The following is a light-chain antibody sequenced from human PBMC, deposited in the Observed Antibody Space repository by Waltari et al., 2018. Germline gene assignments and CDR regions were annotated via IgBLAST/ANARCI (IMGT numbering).Light chain of an antibody. J-gene: IGKJ4*01. V-gene: IGKV3-11*01. CDR1: QSFSSY. CDR2: DAS. CDR3: QQRSNWLT. Sequence: EIVLTQSPATLSLSPGERATLSCRASQSFSSYLAWYQQKPGQAPRLLIYDASNRATGIPARFSGSGSGTDFTLTISSLEPEDFAVYYCQQRSNWLTFGGGTKVEIK.